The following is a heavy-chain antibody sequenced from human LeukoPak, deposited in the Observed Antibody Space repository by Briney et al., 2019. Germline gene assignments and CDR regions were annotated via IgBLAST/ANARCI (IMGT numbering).Heavy chain of an antibody. V-gene: IGHV4-38-2*01. CDR1: GYSISSNYS. J-gene: IGHJ6*03. D-gene: IGHD2-2*01. CDR2: IYHRGNT. Sequence: SETLSLTCAVSGYSISSNYSWGWIRQPPGKGLEWIGVIYHRGNTDYNPSLQSRVTISIDTSKNEFSLKVNSVTAADTAVYYCARSVIVPAIVADYYTYMDVWGRGISVTVSS. CDR3: ARSVIVPAIVADYYTYMDV.